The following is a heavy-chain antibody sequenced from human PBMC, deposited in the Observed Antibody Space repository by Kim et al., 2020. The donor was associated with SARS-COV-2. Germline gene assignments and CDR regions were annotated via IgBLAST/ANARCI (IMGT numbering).Heavy chain of an antibody. CDR1: GGSISSYY. J-gene: IGHJ6*02. D-gene: IGHD3-10*01. Sequence: SETLSLTCTVSGGSISSYYWSWIRQPPGKGLEWIGYIYYSGSTNYNPSLKSRVTISVDTSKNQFSLKLSSVTAADTAVYYCASRARPYYYGSGSYSSRYYGMDVWGQGTTVTVSS. CDR3: ASRARPYYYGSGSYSSRYYGMDV. CDR2: IYYSGST. V-gene: IGHV4-59*01.